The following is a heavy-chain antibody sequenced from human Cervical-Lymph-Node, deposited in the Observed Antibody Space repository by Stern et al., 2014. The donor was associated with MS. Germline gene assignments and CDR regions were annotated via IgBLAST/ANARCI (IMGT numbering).Heavy chain of an antibody. Sequence: QVQLVQSGSELKKPGASVKVSCKASGYSFTNYAINWGRQAPGQGLEWMGWINTNAGHPTYAQGYTGRFVLSLDTSVSTAYLQISSLKAEDTAVYYCARGGASWLYGMDVWGQGTTVTVSS. CDR2: INTNAGHP. CDR1: GYSFTNYA. D-gene: IGHD5-12*01. V-gene: IGHV7-4-1*02. CDR3: ARGGASWLYGMDV. J-gene: IGHJ6*02.